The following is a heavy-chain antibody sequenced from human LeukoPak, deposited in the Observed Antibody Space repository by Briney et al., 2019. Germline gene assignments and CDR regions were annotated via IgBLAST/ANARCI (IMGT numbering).Heavy chain of an antibody. Sequence: GGSLRLSCAASGFTFSSYSMNWVRQAPGKGLEWVSSISSSSSYIYYADSVKGRFTISRDNAKNSLYLQMNSLRAEDTAVYYCARGPNYYDSSGYYSGMYYFDYWGQGTLVTVSS. CDR1: GFTFSSYS. CDR3: ARGPNYYDSSGYYSGMYYFDY. V-gene: IGHV3-21*01. J-gene: IGHJ4*02. D-gene: IGHD3-22*01. CDR2: ISSSSSYI.